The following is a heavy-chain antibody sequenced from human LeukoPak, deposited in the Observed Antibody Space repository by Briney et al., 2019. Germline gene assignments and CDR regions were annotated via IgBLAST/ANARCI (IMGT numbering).Heavy chain of an antibody. CDR3: ARVSSGSYYDWYFDL. CDR2: VYYSGST. CDR1: GGSISSYY. Sequence: SETLSLTCTVSGGSISSYYWSWIRQPPGKGLEWIGYVYYSGSTNYNPSLKSRVTISVDTSKNQFSLKLSSVTAADTAVYYCARVSSGSYYDWYFDLWGRGTLVTVSS. V-gene: IGHV4-59*01. J-gene: IGHJ2*01. D-gene: IGHD1-26*01.